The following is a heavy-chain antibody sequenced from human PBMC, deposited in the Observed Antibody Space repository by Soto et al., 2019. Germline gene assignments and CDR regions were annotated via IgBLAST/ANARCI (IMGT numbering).Heavy chain of an antibody. V-gene: IGHV3-13*01. J-gene: IGHJ3*02. CDR2: IGTAGDT. D-gene: IGHD3-22*01. Sequence: GGSLRLSCAASGFTFSSYDMHWVRQATGKGLEWVSAIGTAGDTYYPGSVKGRFTISRENAKNSLYLQMNSLRAEDTAVYYCARGGLYYYDSSGYYGAFDIWGQGTMVTVSS. CDR1: GFTFSSYD. CDR3: ARGGLYYYDSSGYYGAFDI.